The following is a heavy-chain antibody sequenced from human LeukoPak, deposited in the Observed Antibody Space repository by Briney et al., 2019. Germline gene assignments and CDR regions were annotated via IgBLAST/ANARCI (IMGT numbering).Heavy chain of an antibody. V-gene: IGHV1-46*01. Sequence: ASVKVSCKASGYTFTSYYMHWVRQAPGQGLEWMGIINPSGGSTSYAQKFQGRVTMTRDMSTSTVYMELSSLRSEDTAVYYCARDSVILWFGELSNYYYYYMDVWGKGTTVTVSS. CDR1: GYTFTSYY. J-gene: IGHJ6*03. D-gene: IGHD3-10*01. CDR2: INPSGGST. CDR3: ARDSVILWFGELSNYYYYYMDV.